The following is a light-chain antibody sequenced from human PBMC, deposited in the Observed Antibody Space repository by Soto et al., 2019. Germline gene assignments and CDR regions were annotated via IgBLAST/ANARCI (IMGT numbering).Light chain of an antibody. Sequence: QSALTQPASVSGSPGQSITISCTGSSSDVGGYKYVSWYQHHPGKAPKLMIYEVSNRPSGVSNRFSGSKSGNTASLTISGLQAEDEADYYCAAWDDSLSGGVFGGGTKLTVL. CDR2: EVS. CDR1: SSDVGGYKY. CDR3: AAWDDSLSGGV. J-gene: IGLJ3*02. V-gene: IGLV2-14*01.